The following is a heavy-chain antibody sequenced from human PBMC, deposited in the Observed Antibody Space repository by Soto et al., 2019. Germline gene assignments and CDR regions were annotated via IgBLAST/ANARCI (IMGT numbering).Heavy chain of an antibody. D-gene: IGHD3-22*01. Sequence: GGSLRLSCAASGFTFNNAWLNWVRQAPGKGLEWVGRIKSKIDGGTTDHAAPVKGRFTLSRDDTKNTVYLQMNSLKTEDTAVYFFTTQAGDRRSDYWGQGTLVTVSS. CDR1: GFTFNNAW. V-gene: IGHV3-15*07. CDR3: TTQAGDRRSDY. CDR2: IKSKIDGGTT. J-gene: IGHJ4*02.